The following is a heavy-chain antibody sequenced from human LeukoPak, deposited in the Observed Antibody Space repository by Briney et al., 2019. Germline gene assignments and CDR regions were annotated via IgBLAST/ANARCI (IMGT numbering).Heavy chain of an antibody. V-gene: IGHV3-30-3*01. CDR3: ARENYYDSSGFSYYFDY. D-gene: IGHD3-22*01. CDR1: GFTFSSYP. J-gene: IGHJ4*02. Sequence: PGGSLRLSCAASGFTFSSYPMHWVRQAPGKGLEWVAVISYDGSNKYYADSVKGRFTISRDNSKNTLYLQMNSLRAEDSAVYYCARENYYDSSGFSYYFDYWGQGTLVTVSS. CDR2: ISYDGSNK.